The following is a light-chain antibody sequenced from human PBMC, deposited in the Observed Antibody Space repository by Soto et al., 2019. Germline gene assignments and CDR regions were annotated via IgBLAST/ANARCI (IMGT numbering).Light chain of an antibody. Sequence: QSVLTQPPSASGTPGQRITISCSGSSSNIGSHTVNWHQQVPGTAPKLLIYSNNERPSGVPDRFSGSKSGTSAALAISGLQSGDEAAYYCAAWDDSLNGVIFGGGTKLTVL. V-gene: IGLV1-44*01. J-gene: IGLJ2*01. CDR2: SNN. CDR3: AAWDDSLNGVI. CDR1: SSNIGSHT.